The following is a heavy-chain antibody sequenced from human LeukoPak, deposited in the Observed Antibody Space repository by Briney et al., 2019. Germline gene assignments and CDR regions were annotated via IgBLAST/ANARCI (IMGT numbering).Heavy chain of an antibody. CDR1: GFTFSDYY. CDR3: ARGVGRVGGSRPTRTTEGMDV. V-gene: IGHV3-11*01. Sequence: GGSLRLSCAASGFTFSDYYMSWIRQAPGKGLEWVSYISSSGSTIYYADSVKGRFTISRDNAKNSLYLQMNSLRAEDTAVYYCARGVGRVGGSRPTRTTEGMDVWGQGTTVTVAS. CDR2: ISSSGSTI. D-gene: IGHD2-15*01. J-gene: IGHJ6*02.